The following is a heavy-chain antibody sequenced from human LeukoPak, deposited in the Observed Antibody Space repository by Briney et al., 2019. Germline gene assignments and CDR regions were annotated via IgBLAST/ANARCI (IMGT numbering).Heavy chain of an antibody. CDR2: ISYDGSNK. V-gene: IGHV3-30-3*01. CDR3: VKDRGDLPPYFDN. Sequence: PGGSLRLSCAAPGFTFSSYAMHWVRQAPGKGLEWVAVISYDGSNKYYADSVKGRFTISRDNSKNTLYLQMNSLRAEDTAVYYCVKDRGDLPPYFDNWGQGTLVTVSS. D-gene: IGHD2-21*02. CDR1: GFTFSSYA. J-gene: IGHJ4*02.